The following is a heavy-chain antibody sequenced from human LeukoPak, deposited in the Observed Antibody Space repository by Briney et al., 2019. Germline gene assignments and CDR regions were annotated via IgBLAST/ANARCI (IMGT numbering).Heavy chain of an antibody. Sequence: GGSLRLSCAASGFTVSSNYMSWVRQAPGKGLEWVSVIYSGGSTYCADSLKGRFTISRDISKNTLYLHMNSLRAEDTAVYYCARDLGSSSWPLGFDYWGQGTLVTVSS. J-gene: IGHJ4*02. CDR1: GFTVSSNY. CDR3: ARDLGSSSWPLGFDY. V-gene: IGHV3-53*01. CDR2: IYSGGST. D-gene: IGHD6-13*01.